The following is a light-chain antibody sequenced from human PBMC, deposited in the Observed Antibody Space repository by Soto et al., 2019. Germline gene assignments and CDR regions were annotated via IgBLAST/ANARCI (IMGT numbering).Light chain of an antibody. Sequence: EIVSTQSPGTLSLSPGERATLSCRASQSVSSNYLAWDQQKHGQAPRLLIYGASSRATGIPDSFSGRGSGKDFSPTSSRLEPEDFAVYHCQQYGSSPLTFGGVTKVEIK. V-gene: IGKV3-20*01. CDR2: GAS. CDR1: QSVSSNY. J-gene: IGKJ4*01. CDR3: QQYGSSPLT.